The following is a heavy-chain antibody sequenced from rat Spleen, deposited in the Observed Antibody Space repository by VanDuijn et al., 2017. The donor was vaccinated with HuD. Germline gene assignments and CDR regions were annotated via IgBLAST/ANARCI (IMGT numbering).Heavy chain of an antibody. J-gene: IGHJ3*01. CDR1: GFSLSRHG. CDR2: IWGDGNT. CDR3: TSPFRWFAY. V-gene: IGHV2-13*01. Sequence: QVHLKESGPGRVQPSQTLSLTCTVSGFSLSRHGVIWVRQPPGKGLEWMGVIWGDGNTNYNSALKSRLSISRDTSKSQVYLKMNSLQTEDTAIYFCTSPFRWFAYWGQGTLVTVSS.